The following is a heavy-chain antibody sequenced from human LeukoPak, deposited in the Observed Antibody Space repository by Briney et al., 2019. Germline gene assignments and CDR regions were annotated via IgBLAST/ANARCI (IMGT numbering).Heavy chain of an antibody. CDR2: IYHSGST. CDR3: ASSSLGRYDY. Sequence: SQTLSLTWAVAGGSISSGGYSWSWIRQPPGKGLEWIGYIYHSGSTYYNPSLKRRVIISVDTSNNQFSLKLRSVTAPDTAVYYCASSSLGRYDYWGQGTLVTVSS. D-gene: IGHD1-26*01. V-gene: IGHV4-30-2*05. CDR1: GGSISSGGYS. J-gene: IGHJ4*02.